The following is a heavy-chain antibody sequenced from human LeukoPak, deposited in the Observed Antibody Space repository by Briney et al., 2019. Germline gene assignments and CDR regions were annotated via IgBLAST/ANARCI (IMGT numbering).Heavy chain of an antibody. CDR3: ARGYCSSTSCTRRGSGYYYYYMDV. V-gene: IGHV1-18*01. CDR1: GYSFTDYA. J-gene: IGHJ6*03. Sequence: ASVKVSCKTSGYSFTDYAITWVRQVRGQGLQWVGWISASNGNTDYAQSFQGRAAMTTDTSTSTAYMELRSLRSDDTAVYYCARGYCSSTSCTRRGSGYYYYYMDVWGKGTTVTVSS. CDR2: ISASNGNT. D-gene: IGHD2-2*01.